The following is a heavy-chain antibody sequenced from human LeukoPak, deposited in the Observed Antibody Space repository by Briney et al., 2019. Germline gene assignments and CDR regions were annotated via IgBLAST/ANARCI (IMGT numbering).Heavy chain of an antibody. CDR1: GFTFDDYG. D-gene: IGHD1-26*01. V-gene: IGHV3-20*01. Sequence: GGSLRLSCAASGFTFDDYGMSWVRQAPVKGLEWVSGINWNGGSTGYADSVKGRFTISRDNAKNSLYLQMNSLRAEDTALYHCARGWELRYFDYWGQGTLVTVSS. J-gene: IGHJ4*02. CDR2: INWNGGST. CDR3: ARGWELRYFDY.